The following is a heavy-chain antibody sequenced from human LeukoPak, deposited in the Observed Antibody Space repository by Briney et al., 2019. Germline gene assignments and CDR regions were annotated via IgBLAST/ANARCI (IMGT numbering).Heavy chain of an antibody. D-gene: IGHD1-26*01. CDR3: AREKYGGSNDY. CDR1: GGSISYHY. CDR2: AYYSGST. V-gene: IGHV4-59*11. J-gene: IGHJ4*02. Sequence: SETLSLTCAVSGGSISYHYGSWIRQPPGQGLEWIGNAYYSGSTKYNPSLKSRVTISVDTSKNELSLRLSSVTAADTAMYYCAREKYGGSNDYWGQGILVTVSS.